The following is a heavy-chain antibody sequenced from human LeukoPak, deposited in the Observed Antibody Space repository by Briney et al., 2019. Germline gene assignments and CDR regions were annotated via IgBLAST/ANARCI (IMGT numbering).Heavy chain of an antibody. Sequence: GSLRVSCAPSGFTPSSNALSWVRQAPREGLWWVSAIIGSGGITYSAHSVKGRVTISRDNSKNTLYLQMNSLRAEDTAVYYCAKDRTFWFGELFRNWFDPWGQGTLVTVSS. D-gene: IGHD3-10*01. V-gene: IGHV3-23*01. CDR3: AKDRTFWFGELFRNWFDP. CDR1: GFTPSSNA. J-gene: IGHJ5*02. CDR2: IIGSGGIT.